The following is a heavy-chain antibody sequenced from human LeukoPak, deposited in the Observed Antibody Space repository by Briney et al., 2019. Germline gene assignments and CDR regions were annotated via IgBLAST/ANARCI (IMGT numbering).Heavy chain of an antibody. CDR3: ARDSVRGVDLDV. D-gene: IGHD3-10*01. CDR1: GGSFSSSSYY. V-gene: IGHV4-39*07. Sequence: PSETLSLTCTVSGGSFSSSSYYWGWIRQPPGKGLGWIGSIYYSGSTYYNPSLKSRVTMSVDTSKNQFSLKLSSVTAADTAVYYCARDSVRGVDLDVWGKGTTVTISS. CDR2: IYYSGST. J-gene: IGHJ6*04.